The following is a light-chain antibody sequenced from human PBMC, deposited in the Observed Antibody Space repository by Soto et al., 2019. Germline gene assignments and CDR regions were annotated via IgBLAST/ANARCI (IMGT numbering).Light chain of an antibody. CDR1: SSDLGGYNY. CDR3: SSYTTSNTRQIV. J-gene: IGLJ1*01. V-gene: IGLV2-14*03. CDR2: DVS. Sequence: ALTQPASVSGSPGQSITISCPGTSSDLGGYNYVSCYQHHPRKAPKLLIYDVSNRPSGISNRFSGSKSDNTASLTISGLQPEDEADYYCSSYTTSNTRQIVFGTGTKVTV.